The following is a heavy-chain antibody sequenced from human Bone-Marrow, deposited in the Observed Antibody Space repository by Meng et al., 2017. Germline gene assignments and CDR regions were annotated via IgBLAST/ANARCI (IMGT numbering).Heavy chain of an antibody. Sequence: QGRLQQWGAGLWKPSETLSLTCVVSGGSFSDYDWSWIRQPPGKGLEWIGEINHSGSTNYNPSLESRATISVDTSQNNLSLKLSSVTAADSAVYYCARGPTTMAHDFDYWGQGTLVTVSS. CDR3: ARGPTTMAHDFDY. J-gene: IGHJ4*02. CDR2: INHSGST. D-gene: IGHD4-11*01. CDR1: GGSFSDYD. V-gene: IGHV4-34*01.